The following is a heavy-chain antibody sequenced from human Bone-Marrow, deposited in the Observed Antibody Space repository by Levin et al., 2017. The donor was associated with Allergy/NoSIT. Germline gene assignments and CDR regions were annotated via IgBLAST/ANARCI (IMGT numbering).Heavy chain of an antibody. J-gene: IGHJ6*02. CDR3: ANSLARNYDSQPLRPGYYYDGMDV. CDR1: GFTFSSYG. V-gene: IGHV3-30*18. D-gene: IGHD4-11*01. CDR2: ISYDGSNK. Sequence: GGSLRLSCAASGFTFSSYGMHWVRQAPGKGLEWVAVISYDGSNKYYADSVKGRFTISRDNSKNTLYLQMNSLRAEDTAVYYCANSLARNYDSQPLRPGYYYDGMDVWGQGTTVTVS.